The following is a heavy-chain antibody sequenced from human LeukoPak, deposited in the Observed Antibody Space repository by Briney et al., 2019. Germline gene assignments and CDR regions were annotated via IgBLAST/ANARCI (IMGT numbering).Heavy chain of an antibody. V-gene: IGHV4-39*01. Sequence: SETLSLTCTVSGGSIRSSSYYWGWIRQPPGKGLEWIGSIYYSGSTYYNPSLKSRVTISVDTSKNQFSLKLSSVTAADTAVYYCARQPLEYSSSSGGWFGPWGQGTLVTVSS. CDR3: ARQPLEYSSSSGGWFGP. J-gene: IGHJ5*02. CDR1: GGSIRSSSYY. D-gene: IGHD6-6*01. CDR2: IYYSGST.